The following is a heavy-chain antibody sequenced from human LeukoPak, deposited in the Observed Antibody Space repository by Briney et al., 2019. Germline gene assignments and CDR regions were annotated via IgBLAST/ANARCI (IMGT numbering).Heavy chain of an antibody. D-gene: IGHD3-10*01. V-gene: IGHV3-15*01. CDR2: IKSKTDGGTT. J-gene: IGHJ4*02. Sequence: GGSLRLSCAASGFTFSNAWMSWVRQAPGKGLEWVGRIKSKTDGGTTDYAAPVKGRFTISRDDSKNTLYLQMNSLRAEDTAFYYCAKGDTVFRGGPDYWGQGTLVTVSS. CDR3: AKGDTVFRGGPDY. CDR1: GFTFSNAW.